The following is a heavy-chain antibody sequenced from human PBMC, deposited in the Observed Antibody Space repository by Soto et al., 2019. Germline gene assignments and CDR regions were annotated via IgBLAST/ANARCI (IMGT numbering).Heavy chain of an antibody. D-gene: IGHD3-3*01. Sequence: SETLSLTCTVSGGSISSYYWSWIRQPPGKGLEWIGYIYYSGSTNYNPSLKSRVTISVDTSKNQFSLKLSSVTAADTAVYYCAREAYDLGYMDVWGKGTTVTVSS. CDR1: GGSISSYY. CDR2: IYYSGST. V-gene: IGHV4-59*01. J-gene: IGHJ6*03. CDR3: AREAYDLGYMDV.